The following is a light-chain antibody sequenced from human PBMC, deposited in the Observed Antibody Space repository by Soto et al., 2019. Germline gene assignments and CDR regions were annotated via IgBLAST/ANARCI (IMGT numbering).Light chain of an antibody. CDR1: QNIRSS. CDR3: QQRTNWRIT. CDR2: DTS. V-gene: IGKV3-11*01. Sequence: EVAMTPSAASLSASPGERVTLSCPASQNIRSSLAWYQQKPGQAPRLLIYDTSNRATDIPPRFSGSGSGTDFTLTISSLEPEDFTVYYCQQRTNWRITFGQGPRLEI. J-gene: IGKJ5*01.